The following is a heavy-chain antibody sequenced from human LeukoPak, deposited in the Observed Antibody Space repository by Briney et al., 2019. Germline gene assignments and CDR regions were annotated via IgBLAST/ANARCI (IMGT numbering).Heavy chain of an antibody. CDR1: GFTFSSYA. J-gene: IGHJ4*02. Sequence: PGGSLRLSCAASGFTFSSYAMSWVRQAPGKGLEWVSAISGSGGSTYYADSVKGRFTISRDNAKNSLYLQMNSLRAEDTAVYYCARSSKVVSFPDYWGQGTLVTVSS. D-gene: IGHD2-21*01. CDR3: ARSSKVVSFPDY. V-gene: IGHV3-23*01. CDR2: ISGSGGST.